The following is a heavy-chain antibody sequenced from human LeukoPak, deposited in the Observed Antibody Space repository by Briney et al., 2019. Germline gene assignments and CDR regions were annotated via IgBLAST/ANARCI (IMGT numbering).Heavy chain of an antibody. CDR1: GGSISSSNW. V-gene: IGHV4-4*02. CDR2: IYHSGST. D-gene: IGHD2-2*02. J-gene: IGHJ5*02. CDR3: ARDLGYCSSTSCYTGGFDP. Sequence: SETLSLTCAVSGGSISSSNWWSWVRQPPGKGLEWIGEIYHSGSTNYNPSLKSRVTISVDKSKNQFSLKLSSVTAADTAVYYCARDLGYCSSTSCYTGGFDPWGQGTLVTVSS.